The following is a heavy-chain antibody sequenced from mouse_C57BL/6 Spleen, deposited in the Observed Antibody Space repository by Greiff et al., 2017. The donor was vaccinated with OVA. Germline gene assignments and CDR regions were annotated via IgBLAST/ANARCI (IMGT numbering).Heavy chain of an antibody. CDR1: GYSFTDYN. Sequence: EVKLQESGPELVKPGASVKISCKASGYSFTDYNMNWVKQSNGKSLEWIGVINPNYGTTSYNQKFKGKATLTVDQSSSTAYMQLNSLTSEDSAVYYCARGGLTDGYDVGYFDYWGQGTTLTVSS. J-gene: IGHJ2*01. D-gene: IGHD2-2*01. CDR2: INPNYGTT. V-gene: IGHV1-39*01. CDR3: ARGGLTDGYDVGYFDY.